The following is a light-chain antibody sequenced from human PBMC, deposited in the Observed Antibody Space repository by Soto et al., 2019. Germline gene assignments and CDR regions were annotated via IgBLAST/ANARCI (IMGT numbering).Light chain of an antibody. J-gene: IGKJ1*01. CDR3: QQSGRP. CDR1: QSLTSDY. CDR2: GAS. Sequence: EIVLTQSPGTLSLSPGERATLSCRASQSLTSDYLAWYQQKPGQTPRLLIHGASSRATGIPDRFSGSGSGTDFTLTISRLEPEDSAVYYCQQSGRPCGQGTKVDIK. V-gene: IGKV3-20*01.